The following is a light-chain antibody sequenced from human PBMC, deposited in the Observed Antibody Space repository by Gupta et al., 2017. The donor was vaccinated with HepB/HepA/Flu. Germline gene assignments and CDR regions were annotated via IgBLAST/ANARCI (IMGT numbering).Light chain of an antibody. CDR3: QQGYRTPLT. V-gene: IGKV1-39*01. Sequence: DIQMTQSPLSLSASVGDRVTITCRASPNVGSYLNWYQQRPGKAPRLLIYGGSSLQSAVPSRFSGSIAGTDPTLTIIGLQPEDFATYYCQQGYRTPLTFGHGTKVEI. J-gene: IGKJ3*01. CDR2: GGS. CDR1: PNVGSY.